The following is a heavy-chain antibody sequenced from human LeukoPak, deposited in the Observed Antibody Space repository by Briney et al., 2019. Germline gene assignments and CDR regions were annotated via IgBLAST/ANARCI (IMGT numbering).Heavy chain of an antibody. CDR1: GYTFTSYY. D-gene: IGHD2-15*01. Sequence: ASVKVSCKASGYTFTSYYMHWVRQAPGQGLEWMGIINPSGGSTSYAQKFQGRVTMTRDTSTSTVYMELSSLRSEDTAVYYCARDLAVVAATLVPYYYYYYGMEVWGQGTTVTVSS. V-gene: IGHV1-46*01. CDR3: ARDLAVVAATLVPYYYYYYGMEV. CDR2: INPSGGST. J-gene: IGHJ6*02.